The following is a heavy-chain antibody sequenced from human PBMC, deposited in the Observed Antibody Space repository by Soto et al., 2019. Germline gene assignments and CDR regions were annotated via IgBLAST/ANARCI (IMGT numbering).Heavy chain of an antibody. CDR3: AKGRIVGAYFDY. V-gene: IGHV3-23*01. CDR1: GFVFKNYE. D-gene: IGHD1-26*01. CDR2: ISGSGGST. J-gene: IGHJ4*02. Sequence: GGSLRLSCVASGFVFKNYEMNWVRQAPGKGLEWVSAISGSGGSTYYADSVKGRFTISRDNSKNTLYLQMNSLRAEDTAVYYCAKGRIVGAYFDYWGQGTLVTVSS.